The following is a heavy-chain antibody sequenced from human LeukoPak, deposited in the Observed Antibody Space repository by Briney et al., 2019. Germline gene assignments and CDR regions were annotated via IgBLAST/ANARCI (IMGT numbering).Heavy chain of an antibody. CDR3: ARDKDRGPRGYGMDV. CDR1: GDSISSYY. J-gene: IGHJ6*02. CDR2: IYPSGTT. D-gene: IGHD2-15*01. Sequence: SETLSLTCTVSGDSISSYYLSWIRQPAGKGLEWVGRIYPSGTTNYSPSLKSRVTVSVDTSKNQFSLKLSSVTAADTAVYYCARDKDRGPRGYGMDVWGQGPTVTVSS. V-gene: IGHV4-4*07.